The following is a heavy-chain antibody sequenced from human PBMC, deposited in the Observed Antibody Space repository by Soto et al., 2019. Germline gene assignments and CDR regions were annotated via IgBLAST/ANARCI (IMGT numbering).Heavy chain of an antibody. D-gene: IGHD6-13*01. Sequence: QVQLVESGGGVVQPGRSLRLSCAASGFTFSSYGMHWVRQAPGKGLEWVAVISYDGSNKYYADSVKGRFTISRDNSKNTLYLQMNSLRAEDTAVYYCANGKLAAAGPYYFDYGGQGTLVTVSS. CDR2: ISYDGSNK. CDR1: GFTFSSYG. CDR3: ANGKLAAAGPYYFDY. J-gene: IGHJ4*02. V-gene: IGHV3-30*18.